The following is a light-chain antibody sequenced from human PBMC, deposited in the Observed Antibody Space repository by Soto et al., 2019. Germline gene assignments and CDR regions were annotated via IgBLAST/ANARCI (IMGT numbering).Light chain of an antibody. CDR2: GNT. CDR1: SSNIGANYD. J-gene: IGLJ3*02. CDR3: CSYAGSYTWV. Sequence: QSVLTQPTSVSGAPGQTVTISCTGSSSNIGANYDVNWYQQLPGTAPKVLIYGNTDRPSGVPDRFSASKSGTSASLAITGLQAEDEADYYCCSYAGSYTWVFGGGTKVTVL. V-gene: IGLV1-40*01.